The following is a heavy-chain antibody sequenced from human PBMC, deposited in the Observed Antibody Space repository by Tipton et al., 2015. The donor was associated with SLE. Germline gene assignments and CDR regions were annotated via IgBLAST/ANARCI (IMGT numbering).Heavy chain of an antibody. J-gene: IGHJ4*02. CDR1: GGSFSGYY. D-gene: IGHD3-10*01. V-gene: IGHV4-34*01. CDR2: INHSGST. CDR3: ARHDTAYGGKGY. Sequence: LRLSCAVYGGSFSGYYWSWIRQPPGKGLEWIGEINHSGSTNYNPSLKSRVTMSVDTSKNQFSLKLSSVTAADTAVYYCARHDTAYGGKGYWGQGTLVTVSS.